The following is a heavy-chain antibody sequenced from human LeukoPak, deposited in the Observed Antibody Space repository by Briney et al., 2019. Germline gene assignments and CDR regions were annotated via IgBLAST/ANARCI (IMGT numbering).Heavy chain of an antibody. Sequence: GGSLRLSCAASGFTVSSNYMSWVRQAPGKGLEWVANIKQDGSEKYYVDSVKGRFTISRDNAKNSLYLQMNSLRVEDTAVYYCARDSGRFRLDYWGQGILVTVSS. J-gene: IGHJ4*02. D-gene: IGHD6-19*01. V-gene: IGHV3-7*01. CDR2: IKQDGSEK. CDR1: GFTVSSNY. CDR3: ARDSGRFRLDY.